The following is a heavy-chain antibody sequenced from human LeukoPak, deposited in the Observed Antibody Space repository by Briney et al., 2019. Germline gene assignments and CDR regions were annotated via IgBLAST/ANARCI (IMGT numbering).Heavy chain of an antibody. CDR2: FRFDRKNE. V-gene: IGHV3-30*02. CDR3: AKASSGTSWAFVI. CDR1: EFIFSNSG. Sequence: GGSLRLSCGASEFIFSNSGMRWGRKAPGKGQGWVAFFRFDRKNEYYTGPVKVRFTTSRDNSKNTLFLQMNSLRPEDTAAYFCAKASSGTSWAFVIWGQGTMVTVS. D-gene: IGHD1-7*01. J-gene: IGHJ3*02.